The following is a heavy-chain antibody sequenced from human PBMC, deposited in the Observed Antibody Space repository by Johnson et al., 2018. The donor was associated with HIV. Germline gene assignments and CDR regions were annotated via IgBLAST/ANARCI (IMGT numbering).Heavy chain of an antibody. V-gene: IGHV3-11*01. CDR1: GFIVSDNY. CDR3: ARDETYRRYALTAFDI. CDR2: ISWNSGSI. D-gene: IGHD1-14*01. Sequence: QVQLVESGGGLIQPGGSLRLSCVGSGFIVSDNYMSWVRQAPGKGLEWVSGISWNSGSIGYADSVKGRFTISRDNAKNSLYLQMNSLRAEDTAVYYWARDETYRRYALTAFDIWGQGTMVTVSS. J-gene: IGHJ3*02.